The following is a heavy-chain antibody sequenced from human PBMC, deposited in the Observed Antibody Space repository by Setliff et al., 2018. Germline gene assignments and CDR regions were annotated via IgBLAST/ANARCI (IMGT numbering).Heavy chain of an antibody. J-gene: IGHJ6*02. V-gene: IGHV5-51*01. D-gene: IGHD6-6*01. CDR1: GYSFTSYW. Sequence: GESLKISCKGSGYSFTSYWIGWVRQMPGKGLEWMGIIYPGDSDTRYSPSFQGQVTISADKSISTAYLQWSSLKASDTAMYYCARGGVEQLAGRPLKGYYYDMDVWGQGTTVTVSS. CDR2: IYPGDSDT. CDR3: ARGGVEQLAGRPLKGYYYDMDV.